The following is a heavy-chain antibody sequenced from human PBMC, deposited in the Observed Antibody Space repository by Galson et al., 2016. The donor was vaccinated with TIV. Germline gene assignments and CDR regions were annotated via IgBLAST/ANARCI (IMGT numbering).Heavy chain of an antibody. CDR3: ARDRGSMTMILVVDYYYGMDV. CDR1: GYTFSKYG. D-gene: IGHD3-22*01. Sequence: SVKVSCKASGYTFSKYGISWVRQAPGQGLEWVGWISGYSGNTNYARKLKGRVSMTTDTSTGTAFMEVRSLTSDDTAVYYCARDRGSMTMILVVDYYYGMDVWGQGTTVTVSS. CDR2: ISGYSGNT. J-gene: IGHJ6*02. V-gene: IGHV1-18*04.